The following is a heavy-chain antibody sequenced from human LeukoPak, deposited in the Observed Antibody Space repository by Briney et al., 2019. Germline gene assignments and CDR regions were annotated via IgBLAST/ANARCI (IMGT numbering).Heavy chain of an antibody. D-gene: IGHD5-18*01. Sequence: SETLSLTCTVSGGSISSYYWSWIRQPPGKGLEWIGYIYYSGSTNYNPSLKSRVTISVHTSKNQFSLKLSSVTAADTAVYYCARADGYSYWFDPWGQGTLVTVSS. J-gene: IGHJ5*02. CDR2: IYYSGST. CDR1: GGSISSYY. V-gene: IGHV4-59*01. CDR3: ARADGYSYWFDP.